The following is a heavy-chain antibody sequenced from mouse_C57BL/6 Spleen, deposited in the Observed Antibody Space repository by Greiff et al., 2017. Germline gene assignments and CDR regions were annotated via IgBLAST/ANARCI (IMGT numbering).Heavy chain of an antibody. Sequence: VKLQESGAELVKPGASVKLSCKASGYTFTEYTIHWVKQRSGQGLEWIGWFYPGGGSITYNEKFKDKATLTADKSSSTVYMELSRLTSEDSSVYFCAKHEDPYDCYFDYWGQGTTLTVAS. J-gene: IGHJ2*01. CDR3: AKHEDPYDCYFDY. CDR1: GYTFTEYT. V-gene: IGHV1-62-2*01. CDR2: FYPGGGSI. D-gene: IGHD2-4*01.